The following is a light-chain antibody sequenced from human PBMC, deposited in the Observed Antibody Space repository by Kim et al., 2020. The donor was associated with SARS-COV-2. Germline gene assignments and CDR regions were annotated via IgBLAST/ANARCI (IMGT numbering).Light chain of an antibody. V-gene: IGKV3-11*01. J-gene: IGKJ4*01. CDR1: QSVGIY. CDR3: QQRGNWPLT. Sequence: PGERATLSCRTSQSVGIYLAWFQQKPGQAPRLLIYDASSRATGIPARFSGSGSGTDFTLTISSLEPEDFAVYYCQQRGNWPLTFGGGTKVDIK. CDR2: DAS.